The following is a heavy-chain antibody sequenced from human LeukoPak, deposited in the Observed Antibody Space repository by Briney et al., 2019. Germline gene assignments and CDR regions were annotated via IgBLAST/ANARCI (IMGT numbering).Heavy chain of an antibody. D-gene: IGHD6-13*01. Sequence: SETLSLTCAVYGGSFSGYYWSWIRQSPGKGLEWIGYIYDSGSINYSPSLKSRVTISVDASKNQFSLRLSSVTAADTAVYYCARGIAEGNWFDPWGQGTRVTVSS. CDR3: ARGIAEGNWFDP. V-gene: IGHV4-59*01. CDR2: IYDSGSI. CDR1: GGSFSGYY. J-gene: IGHJ5*02.